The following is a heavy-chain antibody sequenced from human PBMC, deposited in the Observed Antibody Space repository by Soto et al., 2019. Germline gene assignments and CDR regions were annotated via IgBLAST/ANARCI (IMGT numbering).Heavy chain of an antibody. CDR1: GFTFSSYA. J-gene: IGHJ4*02. D-gene: IGHD3-22*01. Sequence: GGSLRLSCAASGFTFSSYAMSWVRQAPGKGLEWVSAISGSGGSTYYADSVKGRFTISRDNSKNTLYLQMNSLRAEDTAVYYCAKVPYLKWLARSYYFDYWGQGTLVTVSS. CDR3: AKVPYLKWLARSYYFDY. V-gene: IGHV3-23*01. CDR2: ISGSGGST.